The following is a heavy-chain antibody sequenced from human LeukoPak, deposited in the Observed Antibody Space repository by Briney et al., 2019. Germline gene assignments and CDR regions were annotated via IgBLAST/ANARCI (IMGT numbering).Heavy chain of an antibody. J-gene: IGHJ4*02. CDR1: GFTVSSNY. V-gene: IGHV3-53*01. CDR3: ARVPYSSSWETYFDY. Sequence: GGSLRLSCAASGFTVSSNYVSWVRQAPGKGLEWVSVIYSGGSTYYADSVKGRFTISRDNSKNTLYLQMNSLRAEDTAVYYCARVPYSSSWETYFDYWGQGTLVTVSS. D-gene: IGHD6-13*01. CDR2: IYSGGST.